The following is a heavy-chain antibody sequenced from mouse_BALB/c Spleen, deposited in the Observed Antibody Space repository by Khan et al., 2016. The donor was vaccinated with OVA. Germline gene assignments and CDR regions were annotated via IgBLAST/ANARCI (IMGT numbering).Heavy chain of an antibody. Sequence: EVQLQESGTVLARPGASVKMSCKASGYTFTSYWMHWVKQRPGRGKVWIGDFYPGNTDTNYNQKFKGKANMTAVTSTSTAYMELSSLSNDDSTVDNGTKRNGDVAWFAYWGQGTMVTVSA. V-gene: IGHV1-5*01. J-gene: IGHJ3*01. CDR1: GYTFTSYW. CDR2: FYPGNTDT. D-gene: IGHD4-1*01. CDR3: TKRNGDVAWFAY.